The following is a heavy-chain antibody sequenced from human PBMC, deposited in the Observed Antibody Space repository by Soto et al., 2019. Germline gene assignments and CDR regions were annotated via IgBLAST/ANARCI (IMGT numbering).Heavy chain of an antibody. CDR3: ARVGVVAATDAFDI. Sequence: EVQLVESGGGLVKPGGSLRLSCAASGFTFSSYSMNWVRQAPGKGREWVSSISSSSSYIYYADSVKGRFTISRENAKNSLYLQMNSLGAEDTAVYYCARVGVVAATDAFDIWGQGTMVTVSS. CDR1: GFTFSSYS. CDR2: ISSSSSYI. D-gene: IGHD2-15*01. J-gene: IGHJ3*02. V-gene: IGHV3-21*01.